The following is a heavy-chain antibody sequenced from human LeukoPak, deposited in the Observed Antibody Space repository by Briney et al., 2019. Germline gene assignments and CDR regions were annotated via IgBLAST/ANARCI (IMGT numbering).Heavy chain of an antibody. V-gene: IGHV4-31*03. CDR2: IYYSGST. CDR3: ARDRVITPPYYYSMDV. D-gene: IGHD3-22*01. Sequence: SQTLSLTCTVSGGSISSGGYYWSWIRQHPGKGLEWIGYIYYSGSTYYNPSLKSRVTISVDTSKNQFSLKLSSVTAADTAVYYCARDRVITPPYYYSMDVWGKGTRFTVS. CDR1: GGSISSGGYY. J-gene: IGHJ6*03.